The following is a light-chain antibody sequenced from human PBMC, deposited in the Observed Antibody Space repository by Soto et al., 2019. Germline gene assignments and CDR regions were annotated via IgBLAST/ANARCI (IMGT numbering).Light chain of an antibody. CDR2: GAS. J-gene: IGKJ1*01. CDR1: QSVGSTY. V-gene: IGKV3-20*01. CDR3: QQYAGSWA. Sequence: IVLTQSPDTLSLSPGERATLSCRASQSVGSTYLAWYQQKPGQAPRLLMYGASTRATGIPNRFTGSGSGADFTLTISRLEPEYVAVYYCQQYAGSWAFGQGTKVEIK.